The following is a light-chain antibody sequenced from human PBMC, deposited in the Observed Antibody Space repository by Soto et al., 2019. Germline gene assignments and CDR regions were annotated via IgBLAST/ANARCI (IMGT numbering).Light chain of an antibody. CDR1: DSDVGGYNY. V-gene: IGLV2-14*03. CDR2: DVS. J-gene: IGLJ2*01. CDR3: SSYTINGVGV. Sequence: HSALTQPASVSGSPGQSITISCTGTDSDVGGYNYVSWYQHHPGNAPKVMIYDVSNRPSGVSNRFSGSKSGNTASLIISGLQAEDEADYYCSSYTINGVGVFGGGTKLTVL.